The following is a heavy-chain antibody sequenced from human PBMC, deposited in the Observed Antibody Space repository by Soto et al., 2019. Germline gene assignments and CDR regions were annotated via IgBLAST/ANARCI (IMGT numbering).Heavy chain of an antibody. CDR3: ARADLLLTKYSYGYYLDY. CDR1: GYTFTGYY. J-gene: IGHJ4*02. CDR2: INPNSGGT. Sequence: ASVKVSCKASGYTFTGYYMHWVRQAPGQGLEWMGWINPNSGGTNYAQKFQGWVTMTRDTSISTAYMELSRLRSDDTAVYYCARADLLLTKYSYGYYLDYWGQGTLVTVSS. V-gene: IGHV1-2*04. D-gene: IGHD5-18*01.